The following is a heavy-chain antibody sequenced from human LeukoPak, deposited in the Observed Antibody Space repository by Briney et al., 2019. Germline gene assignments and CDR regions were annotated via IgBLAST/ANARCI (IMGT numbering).Heavy chain of an antibody. V-gene: IGHV4-59*01. Sequence: SETLSLTCSVSGDSIGSYHWSWIRQPPGKGLGWIGHVHYTWNTKYNPSLTGRVSISLDRSKNQFALSLSSLTAADTAVYYCARVASKGGMDVWGQGTTVIVSS. J-gene: IGHJ6*02. CDR3: ARVASKGGMDV. CDR1: GDSIGSYH. D-gene: IGHD5/OR15-5a*01. CDR2: VHYTWNT.